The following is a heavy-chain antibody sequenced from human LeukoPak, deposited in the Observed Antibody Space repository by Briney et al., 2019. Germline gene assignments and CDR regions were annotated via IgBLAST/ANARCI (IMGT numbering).Heavy chain of an antibody. V-gene: IGHV3-33*08. J-gene: IGHJ6*02. CDR1: GFTFSSYS. CDR3: ARDGDYYYGMDV. D-gene: IGHD3-3*01. CDR2: IWYDGSNK. Sequence: GGSLRLSCAASGFTFSSYSMNWVRQAPGKGLEWVAVIWYDGSNKYYADSVKGRFTISRDNSKNTLYLQMNSLRAEDTAVYYCARDGDYYYGMDVRGQGTTVTVSS.